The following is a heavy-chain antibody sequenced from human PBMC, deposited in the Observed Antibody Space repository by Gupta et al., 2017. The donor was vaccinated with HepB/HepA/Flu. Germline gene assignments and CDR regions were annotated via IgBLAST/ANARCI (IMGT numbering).Heavy chain of an antibody. J-gene: IGHJ6*02. CDR2: IKSKTEGGTL. Sequence: EVQLVESGGGLVNPGGSLRLSCEASGFTFRNAWMTWVRQAPGKGLEWVGRIKSKTEGGTLDYAAPVKDRFTISRDDSKNTLYLQMNSLKSEDTSIYYCTREVGATGSYYYGMDVWGQGTTVTVSS. V-gene: IGHV3-15*01. D-gene: IGHD1-26*01. CDR1: GFTFRNAW. CDR3: TREVGATGSYYYGMDV.